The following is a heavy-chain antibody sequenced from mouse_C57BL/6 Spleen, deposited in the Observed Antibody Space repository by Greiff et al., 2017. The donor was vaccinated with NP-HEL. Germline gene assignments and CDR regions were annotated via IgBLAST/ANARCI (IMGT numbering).Heavy chain of an antibody. Sequence: EVKLMESGGGLVKPGGSLKLSCAASGFTFSSYAMSWVRQTPEKRLEWVATISDGGSYTYYPDNVKGRFTISRDNAKNNLYLQMSHLKSEDTAMYYCASPDYYGSRGFAYWGQGTLVTVSA. V-gene: IGHV5-4*03. J-gene: IGHJ3*01. CDR2: ISDGGSYT. CDR1: GFTFSSYA. CDR3: ASPDYYGSRGFAY. D-gene: IGHD1-1*01.